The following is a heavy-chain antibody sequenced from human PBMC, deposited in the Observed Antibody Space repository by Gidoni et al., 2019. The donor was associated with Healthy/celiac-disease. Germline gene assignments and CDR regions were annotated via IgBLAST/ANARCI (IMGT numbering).Heavy chain of an antibody. J-gene: IGHJ4*02. D-gene: IGHD5-12*01. Sequence: QVQLVQSGAEVKKPGASVKVSCKASGYTFTSYGISWVRQAPGQVLEWMGWISAYNGNTNYAQKLQGRVTMTTDTSTSTAYMELRSLRSDDTAVYYCAREGIPGIEMATINVLGYWGQGTLVTVSS. CDR1: GYTFTSYG. CDR3: AREGIPGIEMATINVLGY. CDR2: ISAYNGNT. V-gene: IGHV1-18*04.